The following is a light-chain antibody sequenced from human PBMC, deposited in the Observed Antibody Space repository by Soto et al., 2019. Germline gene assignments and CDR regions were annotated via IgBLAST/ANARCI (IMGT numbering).Light chain of an antibody. V-gene: IGLV2-14*01. Sequence: QSALTQPASVSGSPRQSITISGSGTSIDVGGYHYVSWYQQHPGKAPKLMIYELSNRPSRVSLLFSGSKSGNTASLTISGLQAEDGADYYCSSYTSSSTRLFGGGTKLTVL. J-gene: IGLJ2*01. CDR1: SIDVGGYHY. CDR2: ELS. CDR3: SSYTSSSTRL.